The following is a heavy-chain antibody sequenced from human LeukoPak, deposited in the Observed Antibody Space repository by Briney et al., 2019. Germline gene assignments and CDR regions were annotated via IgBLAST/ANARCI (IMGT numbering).Heavy chain of an antibody. D-gene: IGHD5-18*01. CDR3: AREHTAMVPSYWFDP. J-gene: IGHJ5*02. CDR1: GYSISSGYY. CDR2: IYHSGST. V-gene: IGHV4-38-2*02. Sequence: KPSETLSLTCTVSGYSISSGYYWGWIRQPPGKGLEWIGSIYHSGSTYYNPSLKSRVTISVDTSKNQFSLKLSSVTAADTAVYYCAREHTAMVPSYWFDPWGQGTLVTVSS.